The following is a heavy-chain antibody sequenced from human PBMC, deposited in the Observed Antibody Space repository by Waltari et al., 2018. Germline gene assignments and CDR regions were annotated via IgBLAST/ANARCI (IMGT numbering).Heavy chain of an antibody. CDR1: GFTFNTYW. D-gene: IGHD3-10*01. J-gene: IGHJ3*01. CDR2: IKKDGSEK. CDR3: AQFSGERD. Sequence: EVRLVESGGGLVQPGGSLRLSCATSGFTFNTYWMDWVRQASGKGLEWVASIKKDGSEKYYVDSVKGRFTISRDNAKRSLYLQVDSLRAEDTAVYYCAQFSGERDWGQGTMVTVSS. V-gene: IGHV3-7*01.